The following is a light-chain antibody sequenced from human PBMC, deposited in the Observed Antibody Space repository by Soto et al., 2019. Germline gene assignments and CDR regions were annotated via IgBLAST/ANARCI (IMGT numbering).Light chain of an antibody. CDR1: QSISSY. CDR3: QQSYSTA. Sequence: TQSPDTLSASVGDRVTIICRASQSISSYLNWYQQKPGKAPKLLIYAASSLQSGVPSRFSGSGSGTDFTLTISSLQPEDFATYYCQQSYSTAFGQGTRLEIK. V-gene: IGKV1-39*01. CDR2: AAS. J-gene: IGKJ5*01.